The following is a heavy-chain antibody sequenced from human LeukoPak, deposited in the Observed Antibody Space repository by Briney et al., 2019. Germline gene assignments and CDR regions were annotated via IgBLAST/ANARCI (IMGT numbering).Heavy chain of an antibody. CDR2: IYPGDSDT. V-gene: IGHV5-51*01. D-gene: IGHD5-18*01. J-gene: IGHJ4*02. CDR3: ARSEVDTAMVHFDY. Sequence: GESLKISCKGSGYSFTSYWIGWVRQMPGKGLEWIGIIYPGDSDTRYSPSFQGQVTISADKSISTAYLQWSSLKASDTATYYCARSEVDTAMVHFDYWGQGTLVTVSS. CDR1: GYSFTSYW.